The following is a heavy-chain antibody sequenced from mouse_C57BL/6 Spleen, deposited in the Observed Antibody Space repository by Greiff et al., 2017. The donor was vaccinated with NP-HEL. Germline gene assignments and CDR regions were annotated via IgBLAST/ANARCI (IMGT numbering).Heavy chain of an antibody. CDR2: IYPGSGST. Sequence: QVQLQQSGAELVKPGASVKMSCKASGYTFTSYWITWVKQRPGQGLEWIGDIYPGSGSTNYNEKFKSKATLTVDTSSSTAYMQLSSLTSEDSAVYYCAREEAFTTSFDYWGQGTTLTVSS. V-gene: IGHV1-55*01. CDR1: GYTFTSYW. CDR3: AREEAFTTSFDY. D-gene: IGHD1-1*01. J-gene: IGHJ2*01.